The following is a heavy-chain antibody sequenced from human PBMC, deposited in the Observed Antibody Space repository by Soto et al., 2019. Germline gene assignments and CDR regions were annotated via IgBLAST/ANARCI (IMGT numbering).Heavy chain of an antibody. CDR1: GITFSNDW. D-gene: IGHD6-13*01. CDR3: TTTRPGTNVFDN. V-gene: IGHV3-15*01. J-gene: IGHJ3*02. CDR2: IRSKTDGGTT. Sequence: GGSLRLSCAASGITFSNDWMNWVRQAPGKGLEYIGRIRSKTDGGTTEYAAPVEGRFTISRDDSKSTLYLQMGGLKTEDTAVYYCTTTRPGTNVFDNWGQGTLVTVSS.